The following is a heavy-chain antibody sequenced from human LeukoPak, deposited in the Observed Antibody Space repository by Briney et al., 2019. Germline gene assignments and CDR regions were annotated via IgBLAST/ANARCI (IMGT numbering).Heavy chain of an antibody. D-gene: IGHD2-15*01. J-gene: IGHJ4*02. CDR1: GFTFNNHA. CDR3: AKSSLVAPYDY. Sequence: GGSLRLSCAASGFTFNNHAMSWVRQAPGKGLEWVSTISGSGGRTYYADSVKGRFTISRDNSKSTLYLQMNSLRADDTAVYYCAKSSLVAPYDYLGQGTLVTVSS. V-gene: IGHV3-23*01. CDR2: ISGSGGRT.